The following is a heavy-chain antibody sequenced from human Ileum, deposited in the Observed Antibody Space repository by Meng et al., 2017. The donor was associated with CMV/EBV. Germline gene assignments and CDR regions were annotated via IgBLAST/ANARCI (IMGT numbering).Heavy chain of an antibody. CDR1: GGSMSSYY. D-gene: IGHD7-27*01. CDR3: AREGPTDWGRALDY. V-gene: IGHV4-4*07. J-gene: IGHJ4*02. Sequence: QVELQESGPGLVKPSAALSLTCTASGGSMSSYYWSWIRQPAGKGLEWIGRIYTSGSSNYNSSLKSRVTMSVDTSKNQFSMKLNSVTAADTAVYYCAREGPTDWGRALDYWGQGTLVTVSS. CDR2: IYTSGSS.